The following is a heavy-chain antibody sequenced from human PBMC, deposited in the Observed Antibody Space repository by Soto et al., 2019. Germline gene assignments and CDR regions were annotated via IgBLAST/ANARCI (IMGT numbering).Heavy chain of an antibody. CDR3: AHRQRTVYFDY. D-gene: IGHD4-17*01. CDR1: GFSLSTSGVG. Sequence: QITLKESGPTLVKPTQTLTLTCTFSGFSLSTSGVGVGWIRQPPRKALEWLALIYWDDDKRYSPSLKSRLTITEDTSKNQVVLTMTNMDPVDTATYYCAHRQRTVYFDYWGQGTLVTVSS. CDR2: IYWDDDK. J-gene: IGHJ4*02. V-gene: IGHV2-5*02.